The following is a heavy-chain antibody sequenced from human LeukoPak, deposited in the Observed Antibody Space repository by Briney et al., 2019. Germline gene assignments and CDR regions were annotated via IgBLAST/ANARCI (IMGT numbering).Heavy chain of an antibody. J-gene: IGHJ4*02. V-gene: IGHV3-23*01. CDR2: IRGSGGNT. CDR3: AKGPKIPGPTYYFDY. D-gene: IGHD2-21*01. CDR1: GFTFSSYA. Sequence: GGSLRLSCAASGFTFSSYAMGWVRQAPGKGLEWISAIRGSGGNTYYAASVKGRFTFSRDNSKNTLFLQMNSLRAEDTAVYYCAKGPKIPGPTYYFDYWGQGTLVTVSS.